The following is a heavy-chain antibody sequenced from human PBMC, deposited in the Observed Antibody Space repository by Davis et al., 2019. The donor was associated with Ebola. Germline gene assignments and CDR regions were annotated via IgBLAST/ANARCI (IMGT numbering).Heavy chain of an antibody. CDR1: GYTFTKFD. CDR3: ARWVSGYSYGRQDYYYYYGMDV. Sequence: ASVKVSCKASGYTFTKFDITWVRQAAGQGLEWMGWMNPNTGNSDFAQKFQDRITMTRDTSINTAYMELRSLRSEDTAVYYCARWVSGYSYGRQDYYYYYGMDVWGKGTTVTVSS. J-gene: IGHJ6*04. V-gene: IGHV1-8*01. D-gene: IGHD5-18*01. CDR2: MNPNTGNS.